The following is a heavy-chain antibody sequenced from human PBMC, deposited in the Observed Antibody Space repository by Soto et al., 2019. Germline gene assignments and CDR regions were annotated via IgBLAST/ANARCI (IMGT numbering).Heavy chain of an antibody. V-gene: IGHV1-69*01. CDR3: ARDVSSDTTGFRGYDL. D-gene: IGHD3-10*01. J-gene: IGHJ4*02. Sequence: QLHLVQSGAEVKKAGSSVKVSCKASGGTVSSYGITWVRQAPGKGLEWMGVFIPIFVSAHYAPKFQGRITITADESTSTAYMELSGLTSEDTAIYHCARDVSSDTTGFRGYDLWGQGTQVTVSS. CDR2: FIPIFVSA. CDR1: GGTVSSYG.